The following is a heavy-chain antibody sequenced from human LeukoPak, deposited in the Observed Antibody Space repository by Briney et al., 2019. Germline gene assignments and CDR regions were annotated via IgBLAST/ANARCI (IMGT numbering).Heavy chain of an antibody. CDR2: IYSGGST. CDR1: GFTVSSNY. J-gene: IGHJ4*02. Sequence: GGSLRLSCAASGFTVSSNYMSWVRQAPGKGLEWVSVIYSGGSTYYADSVKGRFTISRDNFKNTLYLQMNSLRAEDTAVYYCAREGAYSGSYFDYWGQGTLVTVSS. CDR3: AREGAYSGSYFDY. D-gene: IGHD1-26*01. V-gene: IGHV3-53*01.